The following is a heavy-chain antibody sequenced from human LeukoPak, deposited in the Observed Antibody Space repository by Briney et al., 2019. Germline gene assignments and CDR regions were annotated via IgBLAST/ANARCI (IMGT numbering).Heavy chain of an antibody. CDR2: ISGSGVST. CDR3: AKVRVGAVTGTGYFDY. CDR1: DFTFSSYW. V-gene: IGHV3-23*01. Sequence: GGSLRLSCAASDFTFSSYWMHWVRQAPGKGLEWVSTISGSGVSTYYADSVKGRFTISRDNSKNTLYLQMISLRAEDTALYYCAKVRVGAVTGTGYFDYWGQGTLVTVSS. D-gene: IGHD6-19*01. J-gene: IGHJ4*02.